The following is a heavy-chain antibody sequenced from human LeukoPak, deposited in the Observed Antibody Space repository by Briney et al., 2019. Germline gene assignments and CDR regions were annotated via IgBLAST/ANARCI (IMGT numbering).Heavy chain of an antibody. D-gene: IGHD6-13*01. CDR1: GGSFSGFY. J-gene: IGHJ4*02. CDR3: ATGYSSSWPLDY. CDR2: INHSGTT. V-gene: IGHV4-34*10. Sequence: SETLSLTCAVYGGSFSGFYWSWLRQPPGQGLEWIGEINHSGTTYYNPSLKSRITMSVDTSENQFSLKLSSVTAADTAVYYCATGYSSSWPLDYWGQGTLVTVSS.